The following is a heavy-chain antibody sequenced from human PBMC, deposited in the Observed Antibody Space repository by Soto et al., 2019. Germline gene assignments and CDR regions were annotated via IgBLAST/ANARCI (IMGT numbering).Heavy chain of an antibody. Sequence: SETLSLTCAVYGGSFSGYYWSWIRQPPGKGLEWIGEINHSGSTNYNPSLKSRVTISVDTSKNQFSLKLSSVTAADTAVYYCARSGITMVRGVQSKSFDYWGQGTLVTVS. D-gene: IGHD3-10*01. V-gene: IGHV4-34*01. CDR2: INHSGST. CDR3: ARSGITMVRGVQSKSFDY. CDR1: GGSFSGYY. J-gene: IGHJ4*02.